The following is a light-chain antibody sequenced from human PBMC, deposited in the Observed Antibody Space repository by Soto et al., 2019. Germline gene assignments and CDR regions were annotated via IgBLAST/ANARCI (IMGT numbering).Light chain of an antibody. CDR3: QQANSFPIP. Sequence: DIQMTQSPSSVSASVGDRVTITCRASQDVGKWLAWYQQKPGKAPTLLIHGASSLQSGVPSRYSGSGSGTDFTLTISSLQPEDFATYYCQQANSFPIPFGQGTRLEI. CDR2: GAS. V-gene: IGKV1-12*01. CDR1: QDVGKW. J-gene: IGKJ5*01.